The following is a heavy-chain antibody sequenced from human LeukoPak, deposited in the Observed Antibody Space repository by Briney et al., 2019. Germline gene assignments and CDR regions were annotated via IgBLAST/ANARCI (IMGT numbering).Heavy chain of an antibody. CDR1: GFTFTSYS. CDR3: AKKAQYNGNYPLDY. D-gene: IGHD1-26*01. J-gene: IGHJ4*02. Sequence: GGSLRLSCAASGFTFTSYSMSWVRQAPGKGLEWVSGTSDRGDYTYYADSVKGRFTISRDNSKNTLYLQMNSLRAEDTALYFCAKKAQYNGNYPLDYWGQGTLVTVSS. CDR2: TSDRGDYT. V-gene: IGHV3-23*01.